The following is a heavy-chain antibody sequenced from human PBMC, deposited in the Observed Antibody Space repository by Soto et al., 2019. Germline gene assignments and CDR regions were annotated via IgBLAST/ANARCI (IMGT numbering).Heavy chain of an antibody. V-gene: IGHV1-46*01. Sequence: QVLLVQSGAEVTRPGASLKVSCKASGYNFISHYIHWVRQAPGQGLEWMGFINPSGGSTTHAQNFQGSLSMTRDTSTNTIYMELRGLKSEDAAFYYCARDNLSRKSSRIYLDYWGQGTMVTVSA. J-gene: IGHJ4*02. D-gene: IGHD6-6*01. CDR1: GYNFISHY. CDR3: ARDNLSRKSSRIYLDY. CDR2: INPSGGST.